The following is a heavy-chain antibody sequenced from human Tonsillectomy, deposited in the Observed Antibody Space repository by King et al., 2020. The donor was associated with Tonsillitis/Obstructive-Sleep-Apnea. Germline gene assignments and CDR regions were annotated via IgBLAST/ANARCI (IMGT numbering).Heavy chain of an antibody. V-gene: IGHV3-33*01. J-gene: IGHJ4*02. D-gene: IGHD1-26*01. CDR3: ARGFSGWDFIDY. CDR1: GFTFSSYG. CDR2: IWYDGSNK. Sequence: VQLVESGGGVVQPGRSLRLSCAASGFTFSSYGMHWVRQAPGKGLDWVAVIWYDGSNKYYADSVKGRFTISRDNSKNTLYLQMNSLRAEDTAVYYCARGFSGWDFIDYWGQGTLVTVSS.